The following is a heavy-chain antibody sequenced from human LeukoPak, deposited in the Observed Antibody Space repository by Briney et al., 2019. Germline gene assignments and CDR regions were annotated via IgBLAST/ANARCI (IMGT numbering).Heavy chain of an antibody. D-gene: IGHD1-26*01. CDR2: ISGSGGST. CDR3: AKVLYSGSWYYFDY. CDR1: GFTFSSYA. V-gene: IGHV3-23*01. J-gene: IGHJ4*02. Sequence: GGSLRLSCAASGFTFSSYAMSWVRQAPGKGLEWVSAISGSGGSTYYADSVKGRFTISRDNSKNTLYLQMNSLRAEGTAVYYCAKVLYSGSWYYFDYWGQGTLVTVSS.